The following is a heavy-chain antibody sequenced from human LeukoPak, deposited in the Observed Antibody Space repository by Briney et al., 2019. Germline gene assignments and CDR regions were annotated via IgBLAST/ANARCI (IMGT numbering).Heavy chain of an antibody. Sequence: PGGSLRLSCAASGFTFSNYNMNWVRQAPGKGLEWVSYITSRSSSIYYADSVKGRFTISRDNAQNSLYLQMNSLRDEDTAVYYCATGGTYFDCWGQGTLVTVSS. CDR1: GFTFSNYN. V-gene: IGHV3-48*02. CDR2: ITSRSSSI. D-gene: IGHD1-26*01. CDR3: ATGGTYFDC. J-gene: IGHJ4*02.